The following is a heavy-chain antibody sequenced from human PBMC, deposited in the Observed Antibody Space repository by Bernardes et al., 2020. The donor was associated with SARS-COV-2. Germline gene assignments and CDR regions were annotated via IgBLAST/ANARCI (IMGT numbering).Heavy chain of an antibody. V-gene: IGHV3-23*01. D-gene: IGHD3-16*02. CDR1: DSSFNTYA. J-gene: IGHJ4*02. CDR3: AKDMIAFGGVIFD. Sequence: GSLRLSCAASDSSFNTYAMNWVRQAPGMGLEWVARVSGTGGTTYYADSVKGRFTISRDNSKNTLYLQLNSVRAEDTAVYYCAKDMIAFGGVIFDWGQGTLVTVSS. CDR2: VSGTGGTT.